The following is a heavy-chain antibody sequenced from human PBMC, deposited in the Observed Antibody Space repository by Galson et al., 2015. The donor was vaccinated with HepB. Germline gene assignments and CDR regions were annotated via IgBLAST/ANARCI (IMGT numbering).Heavy chain of an antibody. CDR2: IDPSDSYT. D-gene: IGHD3-10*01. V-gene: IGHV5-10-1*01. J-gene: IGHJ6*02. Sequence: QSGAEVKKPGESLRISCKGSGYSFTSYWISWVRQMPGKGLEWMGRIDPSDSYTNYSPSFQGHVTISADKSISTAYLQWSSLKASDTAMYYCARHGHGGGLWFGEIRDYYYGMDVWGQGTTVTVSS. CDR3: ARHGHGGGLWFGEIRDYYYGMDV. CDR1: GYSFTSYW.